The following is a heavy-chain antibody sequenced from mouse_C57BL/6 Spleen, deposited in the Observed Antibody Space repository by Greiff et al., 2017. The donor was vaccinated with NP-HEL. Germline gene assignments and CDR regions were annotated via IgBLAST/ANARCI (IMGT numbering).Heavy chain of an antibody. J-gene: IGHJ4*01. V-gene: IGHV5-6*01. CDR1: GFTFSSYG. D-gene: IGHD2-4*01. Sequence: EVQGVKSGGDLVKPGGSLKLSCAASGFTFSSYGMSWVRQTPDKRLEWVATISSGGSYTYYPDSVKGRFTISRDNAKNTLYLQMSSLKSEDTAMYYCARQLRDAMDYWGQGTSVTVSS. CDR3: ARQLRDAMDY. CDR2: ISSGGSYT.